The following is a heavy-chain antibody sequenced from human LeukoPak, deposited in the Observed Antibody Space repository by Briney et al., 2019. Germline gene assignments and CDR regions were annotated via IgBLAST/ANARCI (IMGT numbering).Heavy chain of an antibody. CDR1: GFTFSSYW. V-gene: IGHV3-7*01. CDR2: IKPDGSGE. D-gene: IGHD1-20*01. Sequence: PGGSLRLSCAASGFTFSSYWMSWVRQAPGKGLEWVGYIKPDGSGESYMDSVKGRFTISRDNTKNPLFLQMNSLRAEDTAMYYCAKGITGNVRFDHWGQGTLVTVSS. J-gene: IGHJ4*02. CDR3: AKGITGNVRFDH.